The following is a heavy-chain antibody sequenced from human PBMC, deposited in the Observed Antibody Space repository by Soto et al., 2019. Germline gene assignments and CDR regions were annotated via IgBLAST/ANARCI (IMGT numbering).Heavy chain of an antibody. Sequence: GASVKVSCKASGGTFSSYTISWVRQAPGHGREWMGRIIPILGIANYAQKFQGRVTITADKSTSTAYMELSSLRSEDTAVYYCARPQRPASVHRQNYYYYYGMDVWGQGTTVTVSS. CDR1: GGTFSSYT. V-gene: IGHV1-69*02. J-gene: IGHJ6*02. D-gene: IGHD6-25*01. CDR3: ARPQRPASVHRQNYYYYYGMDV. CDR2: IIPILGIA.